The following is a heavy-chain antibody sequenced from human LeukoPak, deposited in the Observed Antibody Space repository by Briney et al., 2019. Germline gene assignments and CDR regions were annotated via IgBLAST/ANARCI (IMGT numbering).Heavy chain of an antibody. Sequence: PGGSLRLSCAASGFTFSSYGMHWVRQAPGKGLEWVAVIWSDGNDKYYADFVKGRFTISRDNSKNTLYLQMNSLRAEDTAVYFCARGLSRGYSCGYVGSKYWGQGTLVTVSS. CDR2: IWSDGNDK. J-gene: IGHJ4*02. CDR1: GFTFSSYG. V-gene: IGHV3-33*01. D-gene: IGHD5-18*01. CDR3: ARGLSRGYSCGYVGSKY.